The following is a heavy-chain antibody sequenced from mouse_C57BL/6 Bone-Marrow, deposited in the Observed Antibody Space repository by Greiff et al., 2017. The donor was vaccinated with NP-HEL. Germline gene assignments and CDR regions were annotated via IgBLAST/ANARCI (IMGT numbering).Heavy chain of an antibody. J-gene: IGHJ3*01. V-gene: IGHV1-52*01. CDR2: SET. CDR3: ARRGVYYYGSSYNAWFAY. D-gene: IGHD1-1*01. Sequence: SETHYNQKFKDKATLTVDKSSSTAYMQLSSLTSEDSAVYYCARRGVYYYGSSYNAWFAYWGQGTLVTVSA.